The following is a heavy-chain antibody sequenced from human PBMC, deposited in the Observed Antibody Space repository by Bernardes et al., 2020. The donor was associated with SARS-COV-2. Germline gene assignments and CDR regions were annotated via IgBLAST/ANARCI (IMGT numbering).Heavy chain of an antibody. CDR3: ARRTGAYWYFDL. Sequence: TLSLTCIVSGGSISSSSYYWGWIRQPPGKGLEWIGGIYYTGSTSYNPSLKSRVTISVDTSKNQFSLRLSSMTAADTAVYYCARRTGAYWYFDLWGRGTLVTVS. CDR1: GGSISSSSYY. D-gene: IGHD1-1*01. V-gene: IGHV4-39*01. CDR2: IYYTGST. J-gene: IGHJ2*01.